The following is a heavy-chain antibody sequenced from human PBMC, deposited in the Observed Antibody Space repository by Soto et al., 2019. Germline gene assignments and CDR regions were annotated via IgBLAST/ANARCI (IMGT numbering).Heavy chain of an antibody. D-gene: IGHD6-19*01. J-gene: IGHJ4*02. CDR1: GYTFISYG. CDR3: ARDPVAGTYFDY. Sequence: QVQLVQSGAEVKKPGASVKVSCKASGYTFISYGISWVRQAPGQGLEWMGWINAFNGNTNYAQKLQGRVTMTRDTSTSTAYMELRSLRSADTAVYYCARDPVAGTYFDYWGQGTLVTVSS. V-gene: IGHV1-18*01. CDR2: INAFNGNT.